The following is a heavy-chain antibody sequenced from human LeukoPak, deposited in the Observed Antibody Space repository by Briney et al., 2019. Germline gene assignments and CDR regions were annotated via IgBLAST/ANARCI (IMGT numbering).Heavy chain of an antibody. CDR3: ARDGYNLPFNY. V-gene: IGHV3-7*01. CDR2: IKQDGSEK. J-gene: IGHJ4*02. Sequence: GGSLRLSCAASGFTFSSFWMSWVRQAPGKGLEWVANIKQDGSEKYYVDSVKGRFTISRDNAKNSLYLQMNSLRAEDTAVYYCARDGYNLPFNYWGQGTLVTVSS. CDR1: GFTFSSFW. D-gene: IGHD5-24*01.